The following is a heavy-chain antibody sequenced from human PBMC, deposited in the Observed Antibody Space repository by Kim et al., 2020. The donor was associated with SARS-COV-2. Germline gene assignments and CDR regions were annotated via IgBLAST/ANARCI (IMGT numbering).Heavy chain of an antibody. CDR3: ARETVTSPDALDI. D-gene: IGHD4-17*01. CDR1: GFSLTNQE. J-gene: IGHJ3*02. V-gene: IGHV3-48*03. Sequence: GGSLRLSCAASGFSLTNQEMNWVRQAPGKGLEWVSYMSGNGRTTYYADSVKGRFTISRDNAKNSLYLQMNSLIAEDMAVYYCARETVTSPDALDIWCQGTMVSVSS. CDR2: MSGNGRTT.